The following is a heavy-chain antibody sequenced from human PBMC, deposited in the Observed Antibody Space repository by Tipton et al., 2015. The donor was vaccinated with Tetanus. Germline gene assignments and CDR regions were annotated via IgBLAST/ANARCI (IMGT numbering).Heavy chain of an antibody. D-gene: IGHD3/OR15-3a*01. V-gene: IGHV4-39*07. CDR1: GASISSNTYY. CDR3: VRANYEFPKKVPFDY. CDR2: VSYSGST. J-gene: IGHJ4*02. Sequence: TLSLTCTVSGASISSNTYYWGWIRQPPGKGLEWIASVSYSGSTYYNPSLKSRVTMSLDTSKNQFSLRLTSVTAADTAVYYCVRANYEFPKKVPFDYWGPGSLVIVSS.